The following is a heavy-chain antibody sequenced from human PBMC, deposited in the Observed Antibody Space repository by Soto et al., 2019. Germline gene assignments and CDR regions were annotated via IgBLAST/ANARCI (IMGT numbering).Heavy chain of an antibody. D-gene: IGHD2-21*01. J-gene: IGHJ3*02. CDR1: GVSISSYY. V-gene: IGHV4-59*01. Sequence: QVQLQESGPGLVKPSETLSLTCTVSGVSISSYYGSWIRQPPGKGLEWIGYIYYSGSTNYNPSLTSRRTISANTAKNQYSLKLGSVTAADTAVYYCARQSREYVRGDFDIRAQGTTDTVCS. CDR2: IYYSGST. CDR3: ARQSREYVRGDFDI.